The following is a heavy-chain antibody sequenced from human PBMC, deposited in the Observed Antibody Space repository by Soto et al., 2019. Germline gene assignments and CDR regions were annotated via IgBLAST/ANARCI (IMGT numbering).Heavy chain of an antibody. CDR3: AKGEVRGIIPSYFEY. V-gene: IGHV3-30*18. Sequence: GGCLRLSWARAGIRLCRIGMDWDRQAPAKGLEWVARISNNGSYEYYVDSVKGRFSLSIHNSYNTLYLQMDNPSAEATAVYYCAKGEVRGIIPSYFEYCGMLPLITVCS. D-gene: IGHD3-10*01. CDR1: GIRLCRIG. J-gene: IGHJ4*02. CDR2: ISNNGSYE.